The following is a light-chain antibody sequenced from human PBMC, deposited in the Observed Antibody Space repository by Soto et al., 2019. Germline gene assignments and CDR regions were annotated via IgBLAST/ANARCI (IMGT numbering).Light chain of an antibody. CDR3: QQRSSWPPT. V-gene: IGKV3-11*01. Sequence: ETVLTQSRATLSLSPGERATLSCRASESVGSFLAWYRQKPGQAPRLLIFDASNRATGIPVRFSGSGSGTDFTLTISSLEPEDFAVYYCQQRSSWPPTFGQGTRLEIK. CDR1: ESVGSF. CDR2: DAS. J-gene: IGKJ5*01.